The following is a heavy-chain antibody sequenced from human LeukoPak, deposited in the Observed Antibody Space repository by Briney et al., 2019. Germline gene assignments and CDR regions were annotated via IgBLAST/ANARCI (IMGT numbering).Heavy chain of an antibody. J-gene: IGHJ6*03. CDR2: IYYSGST. V-gene: IGHV4-59*11. CDR1: GGSISSHY. CDR3: ARDNYYYYMDV. Sequence: SETLSLTCTVSGGSISSHYWNWIRQPPGKGLEWIGYIYYSGSTNYNPSLKSRVTISVDTSKNQFSLKLSSVTAADMAVYYCARDNYYYYMDVWGKGTTVTVSS.